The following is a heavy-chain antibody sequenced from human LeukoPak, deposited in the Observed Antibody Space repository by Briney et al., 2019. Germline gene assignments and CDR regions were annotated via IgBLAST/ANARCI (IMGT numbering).Heavy chain of an antibody. J-gene: IGHJ4*02. Sequence: GGSLRLSCAASGLTFSRYGMHWVRQSAGKGLMWVSGISADGSRITYADSVKGRFTITRDNARSTLFQQMDSLRDEDAAVYYCVRGGGSSAYYYYFDYWGQGSLVTVS. CDR1: GLTFSRYG. D-gene: IGHD6-19*01. CDR3: VRGGGSSAYYYYFDY. V-gene: IGHV3-74*03. CDR2: ISADGSRI.